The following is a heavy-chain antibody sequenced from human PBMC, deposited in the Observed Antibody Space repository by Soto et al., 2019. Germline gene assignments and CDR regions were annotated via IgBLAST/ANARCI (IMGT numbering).Heavy chain of an antibody. CDR1: GFTFSDYY. D-gene: IGHD1-1*01. V-gene: IGHV3-11*01. J-gene: IGHJ6*03. CDR3: ATSDNRDYYYYYYMDV. Sequence: GGSLRLSCAASGFTFSDYYMSWIRQAPGKGLEWVSYISSSGSTIYYADSVKGRFTISRDNAKNSLYLQMNSLRAEDTAVYYCATSDNRDYYYYYYMDVWGKGTTVTVSS. CDR2: ISSSGSTI.